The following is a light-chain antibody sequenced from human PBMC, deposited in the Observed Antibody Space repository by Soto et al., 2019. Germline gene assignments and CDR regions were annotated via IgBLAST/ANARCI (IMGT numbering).Light chain of an antibody. Sequence: QSVLTQPPSVSGAPGQGVTISCTGSSSSIGAGYDVHWYQHLLGTAPKLLIYGNXNRPXGVPDRFSGSKSGTSASLAITGXXXXXXXXYYCQSYDTSLSAVVFGGGTKLTVL. CDR3: QSYDTSLSAVV. J-gene: IGLJ2*01. V-gene: IGLV1-40*01. CDR1: SSSIGAGYD. CDR2: GNX.